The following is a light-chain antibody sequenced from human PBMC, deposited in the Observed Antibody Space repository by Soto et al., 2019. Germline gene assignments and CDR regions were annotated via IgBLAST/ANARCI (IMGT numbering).Light chain of an antibody. CDR3: QQYGSSPIT. CDR1: QSVSSSY. V-gene: IGKV3-20*01. Sequence: EIVLTQSPGTLSLSPGERATLSCRASQSVSSSYLACYQQKPGQAPRLLIYGASSRATGIPDRFSGSGSGTDFTLTISRLEPEDFAVYYCQQYGSSPITFGVGTKVEMK. J-gene: IGKJ4*01. CDR2: GAS.